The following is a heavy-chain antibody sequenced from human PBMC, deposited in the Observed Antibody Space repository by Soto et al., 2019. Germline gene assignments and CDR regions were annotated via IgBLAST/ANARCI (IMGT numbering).Heavy chain of an antibody. CDR2: ISAYNGNT. D-gene: IGHD3-22*01. Sequence: QVQLVQSGAEVKKPGASVKVSCKASGYTFTSYGISWVRQAPGQGLEWMGWISAYNGNTNYAQKLQGRVTMTTDTFTXTXYMELRSLRSDDTAVYYCARDRPYSSGYYRSYAFDIWGQGTMVTVSS. J-gene: IGHJ3*02. V-gene: IGHV1-18*01. CDR1: GYTFTSYG. CDR3: ARDRPYSSGYYRSYAFDI.